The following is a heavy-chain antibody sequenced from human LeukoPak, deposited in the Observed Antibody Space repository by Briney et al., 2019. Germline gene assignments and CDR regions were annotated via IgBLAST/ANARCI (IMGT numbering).Heavy chain of an antibody. Sequence: PGGSLRLSCVASGFTFSTFDMSWVRQPPGKGLEWVSTICGSGTTTNYADSVKGRFTVSRDIFRDTLYLQMSSLRAEDTAIYYCAKDQSFSDWGRGNVATVSS. CDR3: AKDQSFSD. CDR2: ICGSGTTT. D-gene: IGHD3-16*01. V-gene: IGHV3-23*01. CDR1: GFTFSTFD. J-gene: IGHJ4*02.